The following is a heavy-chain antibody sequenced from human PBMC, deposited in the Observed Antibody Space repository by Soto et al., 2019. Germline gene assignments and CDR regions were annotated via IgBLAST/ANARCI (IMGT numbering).Heavy chain of an antibody. CDR3: ARDKAREMGTDGFDY. Sequence: QVQLVQSGAEVKKPGASVKVSCKASGYTFTSYYMHWVRQAPGQGLEWMGIINPSGGSTSYAQKCQGGVAVTGDTATSTVYMERSSRRCEDTAVYYCARDKAREMGTDGFDYWGQGTLVTVSS. V-gene: IGHV1-46*01. J-gene: IGHJ4*02. CDR2: INPSGGST. CDR1: GYTFTSYY. D-gene: IGHD1-1*01.